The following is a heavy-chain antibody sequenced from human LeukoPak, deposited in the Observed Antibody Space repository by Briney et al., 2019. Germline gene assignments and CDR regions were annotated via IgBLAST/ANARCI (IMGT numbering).Heavy chain of an antibody. J-gene: IGHJ5*02. CDR1: GYTFTSYY. V-gene: IGHV1-69*02. CDR2: IIPILGIA. D-gene: IGHD6-13*01. Sequence: ASVKVSCKASGYTFTSYYMHWVRQAPGQGLEWMGRIIPILGIANYAQKFQGRVTITADKSTSTAYMELSSLRSEDTAVYYCAGRGYSSSWYWFDPWGQGTLVTVSS. CDR3: AGRGYSSSWYWFDP.